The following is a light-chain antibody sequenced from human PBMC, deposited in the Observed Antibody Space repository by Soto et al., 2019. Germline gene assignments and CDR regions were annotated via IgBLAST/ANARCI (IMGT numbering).Light chain of an antibody. CDR2: DVS. CDR3: ISYTTISTYV. CDR1: SSDVDGYNY. J-gene: IGLJ1*01. V-gene: IGLV2-14*03. Sequence: QSALTQPASVSGSPGQSIAISCTGTSSDVDGYNYVSWYQHHPSKAPKLMIYDVSRRPSGVSNRFSGSKSGNTASLTISGLQAEDEADYYCISYTTISTYVFGTGTKVTVL.